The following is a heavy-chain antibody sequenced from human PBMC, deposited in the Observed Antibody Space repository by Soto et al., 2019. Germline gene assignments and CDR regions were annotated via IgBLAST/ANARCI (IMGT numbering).Heavy chain of an antibody. J-gene: IGHJ6*02. CDR2: ISSSGSTI. D-gene: IGHD2-2*01. CDR1: GFTFSSYE. V-gene: IGHV3-48*03. Sequence: GGSLRLSCAASGFTFSSYEMNWVRQAPGKGLEWVSYISSSGSTIYYADSVKGRFTISRDNAKNSLYLQMNSLRAEDTAVYYCARDGRCSTTSCVYGMDVWGQGTTVTVSS. CDR3: ARDGRCSTTSCVYGMDV.